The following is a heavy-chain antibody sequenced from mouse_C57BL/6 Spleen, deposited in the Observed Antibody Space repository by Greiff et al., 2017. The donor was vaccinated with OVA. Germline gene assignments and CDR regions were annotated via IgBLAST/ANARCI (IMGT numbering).Heavy chain of an antibody. D-gene: IGHD1-1*01. CDR3: ARDFRYYGSSYVEYCDY. CDR2: IDPANGNT. CDR1: GFNIKNTY. J-gene: IGHJ2*01. Sequence: EVQLQQSVAELVRPGASVKLSCTASGFNIKNTYMHWVKQRPEQGLEWIGRIDPANGNTKYAPKFQGKATITADTSSNTAYLQLSSLTSEDTAIYYCARDFRYYGSSYVEYCDYWGQGTTLTVSS. V-gene: IGHV14-3*01.